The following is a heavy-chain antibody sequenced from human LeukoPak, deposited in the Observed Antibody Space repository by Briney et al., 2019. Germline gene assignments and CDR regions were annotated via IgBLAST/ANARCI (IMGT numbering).Heavy chain of an antibody. V-gene: IGHV4-38-2*01. D-gene: IGHD3-3*01. Sequence: SETLSLTCAVSGYSISSGYYWGWIRQPPGKGLEWIGSIYHSGSTYYNPSLKSRVTISVDTSKNQFSLKLSSVTAADTAVYYCARKGQTYYDFWSGYLWFDPWGQGTLVTVSS. CDR1: GYSISSGYY. CDR3: ARKGQTYYDFWSGYLWFDP. CDR2: IYHSGST. J-gene: IGHJ5*02.